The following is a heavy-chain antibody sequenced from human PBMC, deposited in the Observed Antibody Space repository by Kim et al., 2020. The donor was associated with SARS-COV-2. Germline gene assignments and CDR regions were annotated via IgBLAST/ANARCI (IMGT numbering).Heavy chain of an antibody. CDR1: GFTFGDYA. D-gene: IGHD3-22*01. CDR2: IRSKAYGGTT. CDR3: TRDLDSDYYDSSGYYEYYYYGMDV. Sequence: GGSLRLSCTASGFTFGDYAMSWFRQAPGKGLEWVGFIRSKAYGGTTEYAASVKGRFTISRDDSKSIAYLQMNSLKTEDTAVYYCTRDLDSDYYDSSGYYEYYYYGMDVWGQGTTVTVSS. V-gene: IGHV3-49*03. J-gene: IGHJ6*02.